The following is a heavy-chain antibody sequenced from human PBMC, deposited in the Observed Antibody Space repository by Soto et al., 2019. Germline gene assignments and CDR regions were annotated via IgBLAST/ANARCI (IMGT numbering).Heavy chain of an antibody. J-gene: IGHJ4*02. CDR2: ISWNGGSR. V-gene: IGHV3-9*01. D-gene: IGHD6-13*01. Sequence: SLRLSCASSVFTFNDHSMHWVRQAPGRGLEWVSGISWNGGSRGYADSVQGRFTISRDNAKNSLYLQMNSLKPEDTALYYCAKDLRSTAWYSISFFDYWGQGALVTVSS. CDR3: AKDLRSTAWYSISFFDY. CDR1: VFTFNDHS.